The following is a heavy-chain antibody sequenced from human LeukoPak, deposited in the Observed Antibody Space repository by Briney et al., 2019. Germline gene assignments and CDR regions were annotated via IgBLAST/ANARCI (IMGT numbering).Heavy chain of an antibody. CDR3: ARDLGDSYGLDAFDI. Sequence: GGSLRLSCAASGFSFGSYGMHWVRQAPGKGLEWAAFIRYDGSNKYYADSVKGRFTISRDNAKNTLYLQMNSLRAEDTAVYYCARDLGDSYGLDAFDIWGQGTMVTVSS. D-gene: IGHD5-18*01. J-gene: IGHJ3*02. V-gene: IGHV3-30*02. CDR1: GFSFGSYG. CDR2: IRYDGSNK.